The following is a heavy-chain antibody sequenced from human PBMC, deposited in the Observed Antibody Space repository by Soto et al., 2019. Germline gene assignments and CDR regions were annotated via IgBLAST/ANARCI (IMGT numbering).Heavy chain of an antibody. D-gene: IGHD3-22*01. Sequence: GGSLRLSCAASGFSFSSYAMSWVRQAPGMGLEWVSAISGSGGSTYYADSVKGRFTTSRDNSKNTLYLQMNSLRAEDTAVYYCAKDHRVESSAYYDFDYWGQGTLVTVSS. CDR1: GFSFSSYA. V-gene: IGHV3-23*01. CDR3: AKDHRVESSAYYDFDY. CDR2: ISGSGGST. J-gene: IGHJ4*02.